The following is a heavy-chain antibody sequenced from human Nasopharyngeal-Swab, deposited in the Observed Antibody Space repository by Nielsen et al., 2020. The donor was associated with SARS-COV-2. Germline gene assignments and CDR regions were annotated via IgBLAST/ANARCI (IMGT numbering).Heavy chain of an antibody. CDR1: GFTFSDFG. CDR3: ARDRGGGSYFDFDY. D-gene: IGHD1-26*01. V-gene: IGHV3-33*01. Sequence: GKSLKISCAASGFTFSDFGMHWVRQAPGKGLEWVGVIWHDGSEKYYAGSVKGRFTISRDNSRDALYLQMNSLRAEDTALYYCARDRGGGSYFDFDYWGQGILVTVSS. CDR2: IWHDGSEK. J-gene: IGHJ4*02.